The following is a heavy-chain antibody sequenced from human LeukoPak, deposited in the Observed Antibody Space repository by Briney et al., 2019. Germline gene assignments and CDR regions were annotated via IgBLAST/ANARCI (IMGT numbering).Heavy chain of an antibody. CDR1: GFTFSSYW. V-gene: IGHV3-7*01. CDR3: ARADGSGSYSNYYYYYGMDV. CDR2: IKQDGSEK. D-gene: IGHD3-10*01. Sequence: GGSLRLSCAASGFTFSSYWMSCVRQAPGKGLEWVANIKQDGSEKYYVDSVKGRFTISRDNAKNSLYLQMNSLRAEDTAVYYCARADGSGSYSNYYYYYGMDVWGQGTTVTVSS. J-gene: IGHJ6*02.